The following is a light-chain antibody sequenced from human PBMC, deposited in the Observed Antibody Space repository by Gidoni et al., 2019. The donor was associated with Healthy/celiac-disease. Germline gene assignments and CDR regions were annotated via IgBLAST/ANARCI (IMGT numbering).Light chain of an antibody. J-gene: IGKJ1*01. CDR2: WAS. V-gene: IGKV4-1*01. CDR1: QSVLYSSNNKNY. Sequence: DIVMTQSPDSLAVSLGERATINCKSSQSVLYSSNNKNYLAWYQQKPGQPPKLLIYWASTRESGVPDRFSGSGSGTDFTLTISSLQAAAVAVYYCQQYYSTPTFGQGTKVEIK. CDR3: QQYYSTPT.